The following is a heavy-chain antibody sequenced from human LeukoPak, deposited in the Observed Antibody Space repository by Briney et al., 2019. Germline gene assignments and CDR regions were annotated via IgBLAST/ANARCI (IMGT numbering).Heavy chain of an antibody. V-gene: IGHV3-21*04. CDR3: AKDYTAAGSSPAFDY. Sequence: GSLRLSCAAPGFTFSSYSMNWVRQAPGKGLEWVSSISSSSSYIYYADSVKGRFTISRDNAKNSLYLQMNSLRAEDTALYYCAKDYTAAGSSPAFDYWGQGTLVTVSS. CDR1: GFTFSSYS. J-gene: IGHJ4*02. CDR2: ISSSSSYI. D-gene: IGHD6-13*01.